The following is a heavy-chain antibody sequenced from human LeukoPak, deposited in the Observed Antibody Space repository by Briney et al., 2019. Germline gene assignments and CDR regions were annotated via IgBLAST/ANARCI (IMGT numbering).Heavy chain of an antibody. D-gene: IGHD1-26*01. Sequence: GGSLRLPCAASGFAFSASGMHWVRQAPGKGLDWVAFIRYDGSNKYYADSVKGRFTISRDNSKNTLYLQMNSLRAEDTAVYYCARDLLGWELHYFDYWGQGTLVTVSS. CDR1: GFAFSASG. J-gene: IGHJ4*02. CDR3: ARDLLGWELHYFDY. CDR2: IRYDGSNK. V-gene: IGHV3-30*02.